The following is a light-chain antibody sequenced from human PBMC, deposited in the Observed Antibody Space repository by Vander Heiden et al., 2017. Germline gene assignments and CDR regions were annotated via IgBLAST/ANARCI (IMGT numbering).Light chain of an antibody. CDR2: DAS. V-gene: IGKV3-11*01. CDR3: QQRSDWPFT. Sequence: EIVLTQSPATLSLSPGERATLSCRASQSVFSNLAWYQQKPGQAPRLLIFDASNRATGIPTRFSGSGSGTDFTLAISSLEPEDFAFYYCQQRSDWPFTFGPGTTVDIK. CDR1: QSVFSN. J-gene: IGKJ3*01.